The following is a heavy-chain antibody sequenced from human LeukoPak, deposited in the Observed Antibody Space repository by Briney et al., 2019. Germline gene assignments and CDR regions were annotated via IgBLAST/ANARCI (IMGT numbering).Heavy chain of an antibody. J-gene: IGHJ4*02. Sequence: GGSLRLSCVGSGFAFSSYHLSWVLQIPGKGLEWLSVVTANSDNIYYADSVKGRFTISRDNSKDTLYLQMNGLRAEDSALYYCANLQKGNYKANFWGQGTLVTVSS. D-gene: IGHD3-10*01. CDR2: VTANSDNI. V-gene: IGHV3-23*01. CDR1: GFAFSSYH. CDR3: ANLQKGNYKANF.